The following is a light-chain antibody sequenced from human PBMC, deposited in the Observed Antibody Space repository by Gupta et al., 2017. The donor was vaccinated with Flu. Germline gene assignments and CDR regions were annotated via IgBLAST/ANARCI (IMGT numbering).Light chain of an antibody. J-gene: IGLJ3*02. V-gene: IGLV3-1*01. CDR1: KLEDKY. CDR3: QACDSSAAV. Sequence: SYELTQPPSVSVSPGQTARITCSGHKLEDKYAYWYQQKPGQSPVLVIYEDTKRPSGIPERFSGSNSGNTATLTISGTQSIDEADYYCQACDSSAAVFGGGTKLTVL. CDR2: EDT.